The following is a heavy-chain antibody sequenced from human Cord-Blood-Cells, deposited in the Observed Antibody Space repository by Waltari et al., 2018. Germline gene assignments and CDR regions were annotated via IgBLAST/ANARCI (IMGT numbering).Heavy chain of an antibody. J-gene: IGHJ3*02. CDR1: GYTFTSYG. Sequence: QVQLVQSGAEVKKPGAPVKVSCKASGYTFTSYGISWVRQAPGQGLEWMGWISAYNGNTNYAQKLQGRVTMTTDTSTSTAYMELRSLRSDDTAVYYCARPTYYDFWSGYYDAFDIWGQGTMVTVSS. D-gene: IGHD3-3*01. CDR3: ARPTYYDFWSGYYDAFDI. V-gene: IGHV1-18*01. CDR2: ISAYNGNT.